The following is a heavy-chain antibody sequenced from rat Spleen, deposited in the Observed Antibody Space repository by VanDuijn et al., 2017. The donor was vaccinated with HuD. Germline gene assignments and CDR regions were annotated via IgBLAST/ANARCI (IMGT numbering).Heavy chain of an antibody. CDR2: ISHTGGIT. J-gene: IGHJ3*01. CDR3: ARHPTYYGFDGDYFAC. CDR1: GFTFSNYY. V-gene: IGHV5-25*01. D-gene: IGHD1-9*01. Sequence: EVQLVESDGGLVQPGRSLILSCAASGFTFSNYYMAWVRLGPTEGLEWVASISHTGGITYYRDSVKGRFTISRDNAKSTLYLQMDSLRSEDTATYYCARHPTYYGFDGDYFACWGQGTLVTVSS.